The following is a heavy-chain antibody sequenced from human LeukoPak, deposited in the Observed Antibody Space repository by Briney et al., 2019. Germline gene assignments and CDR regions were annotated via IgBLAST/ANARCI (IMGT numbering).Heavy chain of an antibody. Sequence: GGSLRLSCAASGFTFSSYGMNWVRQAPGKGLEWVANIKQDGSEKYYVDSVKGRFTISRDNAKNSLSLQMDGLRAEDTAVYSCARVDTDTGTIDYWGQGTLVTVSS. CDR1: GFTFSSYG. CDR2: IKQDGSEK. CDR3: ARVDTDTGTIDY. J-gene: IGHJ4*02. V-gene: IGHV3-7*01. D-gene: IGHD4-17*01.